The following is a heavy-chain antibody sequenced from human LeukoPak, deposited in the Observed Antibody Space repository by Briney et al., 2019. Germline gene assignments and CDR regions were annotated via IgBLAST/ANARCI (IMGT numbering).Heavy chain of an antibody. CDR1: GFTFSSYG. V-gene: IGHV3-48*02. Sequence: LSGRSLRLSCAASGFTFSSYGMNWVRQAPGKGLEWVSYISSSSSTIYYADSVKGRFTISRDNAKNSLYLQMNSLRDEDTAVYYCARDHEGCSSTSCRGDFDYWGQGTLVTVSS. CDR2: ISSSSSTI. D-gene: IGHD2-2*01. J-gene: IGHJ4*02. CDR3: ARDHEGCSSTSCRGDFDY.